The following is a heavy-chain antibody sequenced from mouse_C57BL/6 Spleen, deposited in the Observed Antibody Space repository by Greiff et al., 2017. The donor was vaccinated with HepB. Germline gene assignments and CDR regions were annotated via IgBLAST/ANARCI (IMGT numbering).Heavy chain of an antibody. Sequence: VQLQQSGAELVKPGASVKISCKASGYAFSSYWMNWVKQRPGKGLEWIGQIYPGDGDTNYNGKFKGKATLTADKSSSTAYMQLSSLTSEDSAVYFCARSTMVTTGDWFAYWGQGTLVTVSA. CDR1: GYAFSSYW. J-gene: IGHJ3*01. CDR2: IYPGDGDT. CDR3: ARSTMVTTGDWFAY. V-gene: IGHV1-80*01. D-gene: IGHD2-2*01.